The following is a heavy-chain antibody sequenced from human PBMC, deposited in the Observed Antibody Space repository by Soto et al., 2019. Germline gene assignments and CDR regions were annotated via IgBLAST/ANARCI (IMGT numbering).Heavy chain of an antibody. CDR3: ARDIVGATFTFDY. CDR1: GFTFSSYA. Sequence: GSLRLSCAASGFTFSSYAMHWVRQAPGKGLEWVAVISYDGSNKYYADSVKGRFTISRDNSKNTLYLQMNSLRAEDTAVYYCARDIVGATFTFDYWGQGTLVTVSS. J-gene: IGHJ4*02. CDR2: ISYDGSNK. D-gene: IGHD1-26*01. V-gene: IGHV3-30-3*01.